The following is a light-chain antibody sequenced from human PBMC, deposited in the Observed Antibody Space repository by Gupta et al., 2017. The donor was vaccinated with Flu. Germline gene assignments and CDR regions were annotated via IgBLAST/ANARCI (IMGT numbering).Light chain of an antibody. CDR1: QSVSSY. CDR2: DAS. Sequence: DIVLTQSPATLSLSPGERATLSCRASQSVSSYLAWYQQKPGQAPRLLIYDASNRATGIPARFSGSGSGTXFTLTIXSLEPEDFAVYYCQQRSNWPMTFGXGTRLEMK. CDR3: QQRSNWPMT. J-gene: IGKJ2*01. V-gene: IGKV3-11*01.